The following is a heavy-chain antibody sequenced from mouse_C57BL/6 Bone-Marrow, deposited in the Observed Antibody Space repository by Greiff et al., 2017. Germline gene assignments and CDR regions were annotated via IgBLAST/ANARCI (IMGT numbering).Heavy chain of an antibody. CDR1: GYAFSSSW. Sequence: QVQLQQSGPELVKPGASVKISCKASGYAFSSSWMNWVKQRPGKGLEWIGRIYPGDGDTNYNGKFKGKATLTADKSTSTAYMQLSSLTSEDSAVCACERDYYGSSPTAYWGQGTLVTVSA. CDR2: IYPGDGDT. D-gene: IGHD1-1*01. V-gene: IGHV1-82*01. CDR3: ERDYYGSSPTAY. J-gene: IGHJ3*01.